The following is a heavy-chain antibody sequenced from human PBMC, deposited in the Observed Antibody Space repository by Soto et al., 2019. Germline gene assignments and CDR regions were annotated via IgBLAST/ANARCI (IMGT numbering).Heavy chain of an antibody. Sequence: EVELVESGGGLVQPGGSLRLSCAASGFTVSSNYMSWVRQAPGKGLEWVAVIYSGGSTYYADSVKGRFTISRHNSKNTLYLQMNSLRAEDTAVYYCARFSDVDIVATIWGAFDIWGQGTMVTVSS. CDR2: IYSGGST. V-gene: IGHV3-53*04. J-gene: IGHJ3*02. CDR1: GFTVSSNY. D-gene: IGHD5-12*01. CDR3: ARFSDVDIVATIWGAFDI.